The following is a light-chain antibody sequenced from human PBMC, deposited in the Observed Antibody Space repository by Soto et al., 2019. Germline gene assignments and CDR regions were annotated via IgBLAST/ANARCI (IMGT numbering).Light chain of an antibody. J-gene: IGKJ5*01. CDR3: QQYNNWPFS. CDR2: GAS. Sequence: EIVLTQSPGTLSLSPGERATLSCRASQSVSSSYLAWYQQKPGQAPRLLIYGASNRATGIPDRFSGSGSGTDFTLTISGLQSDDSAVYFCQQYNNWPFSFGQGTRLEIK. CDR1: QSVSSSY. V-gene: IGKV3-20*01.